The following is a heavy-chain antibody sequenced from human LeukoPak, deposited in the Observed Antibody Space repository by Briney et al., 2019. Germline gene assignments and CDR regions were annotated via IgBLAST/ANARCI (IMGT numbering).Heavy chain of an antibody. Sequence: SETLSLTCAVYGGSFSTYYWSWVRPPPRKGLEWIGEINHSGSTNYNPSLKSRVTISVDTSKNQFSLKLSSVTAADTAVYYCARGGFYCGGDCYVDYWGQGTLVTVSS. CDR2: INHSGST. CDR1: GGSFSTYY. CDR3: ARGGFYCGGDCYVDY. V-gene: IGHV4-34*01. J-gene: IGHJ4*02. D-gene: IGHD2-21*02.